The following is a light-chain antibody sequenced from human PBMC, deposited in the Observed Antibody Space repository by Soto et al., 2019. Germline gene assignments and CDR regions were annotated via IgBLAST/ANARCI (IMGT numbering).Light chain of an antibody. V-gene: IGLV2-11*01. CDR2: DVT. J-gene: IGLJ1*01. CDR3: SSYTSSSTGV. CDR1: SRDVGIYNY. Sequence: QSALTQPRSVSGSPGQSVTVSCTGTSRDVGIYNYISWYQQRPGTAPKVMIYDVTKRPSGVPDRFSGSKSANTASLTISGLQADDEADYYCSSYTSSSTGVFGTGTKVTVL.